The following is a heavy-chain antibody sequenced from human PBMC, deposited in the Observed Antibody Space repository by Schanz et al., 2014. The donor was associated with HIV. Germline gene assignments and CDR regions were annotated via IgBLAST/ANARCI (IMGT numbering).Heavy chain of an antibody. CDR2: IWYDGSNK. D-gene: IGHD6-19*01. CDR1: GFTFSSSG. V-gene: IGHV3-33*03. J-gene: IGHJ4*02. Sequence: QVQLVESGGGVVQPGRSLRLSCTASGFTFSSSGMHWVRQAPGKGLEWVAVIWYDGSNKYYADSVKGRFTISRDNAKNSLFLQMNSLRAEDTAVYYCAIGSGWLIDYWGQGTLVTVSS. CDR3: AIGSGWLIDY.